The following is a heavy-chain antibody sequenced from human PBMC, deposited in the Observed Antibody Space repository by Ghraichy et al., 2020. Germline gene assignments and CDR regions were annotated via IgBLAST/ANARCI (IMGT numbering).Heavy chain of an antibody. CDR3: AKASTYYYDSSVASASYFDY. V-gene: IGHV3-23*01. D-gene: IGHD3-22*01. J-gene: IGHJ4*02. CDR1: GFTFSSYA. CDR2: ISGSGGST. Sequence: GGSLRLSCAASGFTFSSYAMSWVRQAPGKGLEWVSAISGSGGSTYYADSVKGRFTISRDNSKNTLYLQMNSLRAEDTAVYYCAKASTYYYDSSVASASYFDYWGQGTLVTVSS.